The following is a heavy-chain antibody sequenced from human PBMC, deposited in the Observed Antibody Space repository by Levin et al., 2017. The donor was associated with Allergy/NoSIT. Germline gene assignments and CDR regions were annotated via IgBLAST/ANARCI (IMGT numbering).Heavy chain of an antibody. V-gene: IGHV4-34*01. J-gene: IGHJ5*02. Sequence: SQTLSLTCAVYGGSFSGYYWSWIRQPPGKGLEWIGEINHSGSTNYNPSLKSRVTISVDTSKNQFSLKLSSVTAADTAVYYCARLVGVVVVAATPNWFDPWGQGTLVTVSS. D-gene: IGHD2-15*01. CDR3: ARLVGVVVVAATPNWFDP. CDR1: GGSFSGYY. CDR2: INHSGST.